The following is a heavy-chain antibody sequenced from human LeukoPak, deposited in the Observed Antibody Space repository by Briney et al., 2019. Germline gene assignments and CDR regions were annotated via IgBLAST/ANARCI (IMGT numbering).Heavy chain of an antibody. V-gene: IGHV1-2*04. J-gene: IGHJ6*02. CDR3: ARAVKGGSYSRYYYYGMDV. CDR2: INPNSGGT. CDR1: GYTFTGYY. D-gene: IGHD1-26*01. Sequence: GASVNVSCKASGYTFTGYYMHWVRQAPGQGLEWMGWINPNSGGTNYAQKFQGWVTMTRDTSISTAYMELSRLRSDDTAVYYCARAVKGGSYSRYYYYGMDVWGQGTTVTVSS.